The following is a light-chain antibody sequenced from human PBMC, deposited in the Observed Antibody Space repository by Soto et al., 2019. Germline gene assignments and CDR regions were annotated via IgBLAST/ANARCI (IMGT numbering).Light chain of an antibody. V-gene: IGKV3-11*01. CDR3: QQYNNWPPIT. CDR1: HSVSSY. J-gene: IGKJ5*01. CDR2: DAS. Sequence: EIVLTQSPVTLSLSPGEGATLSCRASHSVSSYLAWYQQKPGQAPRLLIYDASNRAADIPARFSGSGSGTEFTLTISSLQSEDFAVYYCQQYNNWPPITFGQGTRLEI.